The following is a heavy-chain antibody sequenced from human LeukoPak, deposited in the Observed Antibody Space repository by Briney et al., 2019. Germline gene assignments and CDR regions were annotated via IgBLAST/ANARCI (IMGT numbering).Heavy chain of an antibody. CDR3: ARGRIAAAGPLGY. D-gene: IGHD6-13*01. V-gene: IGHV3-74*01. CDR1: GFTFSSYW. CDR2: INSDGSST. J-gene: IGHJ4*02. Sequence: GGSLRLSRAASGFTFSSYWMHWVRQAPGKGLVWVSRINSDGSSTSYADSVKGRFTISRDNAKNTLYLQMNSLRAEDTAVYYCARGRIAAAGPLGYWGQGTLVTVSS.